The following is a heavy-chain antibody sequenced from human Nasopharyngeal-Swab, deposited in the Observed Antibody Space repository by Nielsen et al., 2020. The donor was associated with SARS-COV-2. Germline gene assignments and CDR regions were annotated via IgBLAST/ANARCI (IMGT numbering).Heavy chain of an antibody. CDR3: ARRGSGSHGYYYGMDV. CDR1: GYSFTNYW. V-gene: IGHV5-51*01. J-gene: IGHJ6*02. Sequence: GESLKISCKGSGYSFTNYWIGWVRQMPGKGLEWMGIIYPGDSDTRYSPSFQGQVTISADKSISTAYLQWSSLKASDTAMYYCARRGSGSHGYYYGMDVWGQGTTVTVSS. CDR2: IYPGDSDT. D-gene: IGHD1-26*01.